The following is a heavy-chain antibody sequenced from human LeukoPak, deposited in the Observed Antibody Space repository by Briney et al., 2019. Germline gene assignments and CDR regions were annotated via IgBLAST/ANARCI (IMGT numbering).Heavy chain of an antibody. CDR1: GFTFSSYA. V-gene: IGHV3-23*01. Sequence: GGSLRLSCAASGFTFSSYAMSWVRQAPGKGLEWVSTISGSGSSTYYADSGKGRFTISRDNSKNTLYRQMNSLRAEDTAVYYCAKDSGYYYKSFDYWGQGTLVTVSS. D-gene: IGHD3-22*01. CDR3: AKDSGYYYKSFDY. J-gene: IGHJ4*02. CDR2: ISGSGSST.